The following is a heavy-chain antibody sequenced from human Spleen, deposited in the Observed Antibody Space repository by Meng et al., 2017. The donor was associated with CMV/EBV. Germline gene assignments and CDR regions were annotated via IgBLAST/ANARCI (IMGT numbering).Heavy chain of an antibody. CDR2: ITSGGSAI. D-gene: IGHD6-6*01. J-gene: IGHJ4*02. CDR3: ARGGGPIAAPHFDF. Sequence: GGSLRLSCAASGFSFSDYEMNWVRQAPGKGLEWISYITSGGSAIYHADSVKGRFANSRDNAKNSMYLQMNGLTVEDTAIYYCARGGGPIAAPHFDFWGQGALVTVSS. V-gene: IGHV3-48*03. CDR1: GFSFSDYE.